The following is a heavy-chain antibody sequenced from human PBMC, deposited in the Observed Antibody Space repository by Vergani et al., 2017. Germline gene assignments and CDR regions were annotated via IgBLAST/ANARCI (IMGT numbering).Heavy chain of an antibody. Sequence: EVQLVESGGGLVQPGGSLRLSCAASGFTFSSSSMHWVRQAPGKGLEWVSASRSADTNTYYADSVEGRFVISRDNAKTSLYLQMNSLRVEDTAVYYCAREGVPDAFDIWGQGTMVTVSS. CDR2: SRSADTNT. J-gene: IGHJ3*02. D-gene: IGHD4/OR15-4a*01. CDR1: GFTFSSSS. V-gene: IGHV3-48*01. CDR3: AREGVPDAFDI.